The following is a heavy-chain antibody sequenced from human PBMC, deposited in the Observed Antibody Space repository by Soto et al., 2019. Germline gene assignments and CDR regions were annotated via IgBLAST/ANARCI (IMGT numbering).Heavy chain of an antibody. J-gene: IGHJ3*02. CDR1: GFMFTRST. D-gene: IGHD3-9*01. V-gene: IGHV3-21*01. CDR3: ARVGTGSSTPLDI. Sequence: GGSLRLSCGASGFMFTRSTMNWVRQAPGKGLEWVSSITSASDYIFYADSVKGRFTISRDNAKNSLYLQMNSLRAEDTAVYYCARVGTGSSTPLDIWGQGTMVTVS. CDR2: ITSASDYI.